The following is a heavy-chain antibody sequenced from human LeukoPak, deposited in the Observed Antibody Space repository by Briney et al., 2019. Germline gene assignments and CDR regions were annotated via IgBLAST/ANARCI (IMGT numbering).Heavy chain of an antibody. Sequence: LETLSLTCTVSGGSISNYYWSWIRQPPGKGLEWIGYIYHSGSTYYNPSLKSRVTISVDRSKNQFSLKLTSVTAADTAVYYCARAFPFDDYGDPDAFDIWGQGTMVTVSS. CDR3: ARAFPFDDYGDPDAFDI. V-gene: IGHV4-59*12. CDR2: IYHSGST. CDR1: GGSISNYY. D-gene: IGHD4-17*01. J-gene: IGHJ3*02.